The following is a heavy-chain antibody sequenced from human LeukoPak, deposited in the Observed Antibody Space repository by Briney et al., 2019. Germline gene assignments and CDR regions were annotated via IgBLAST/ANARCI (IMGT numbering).Heavy chain of an antibody. CDR3: AKPAYCGGDCSTFYFDY. CDR2: ISGSGGST. V-gene: IGHV3-23*01. Sequence: GGSLRLSCAASGFTSTSYAMSWVRQAPGKGLEWVSVISGSGGSTYYADSVKGRFTISRDNSKNTLYLQMNSLRAEDTAVYYCAKPAYCGGDCSTFYFDYWGQGALVTVSS. J-gene: IGHJ4*02. CDR1: GFTSTSYA. D-gene: IGHD2-21*02.